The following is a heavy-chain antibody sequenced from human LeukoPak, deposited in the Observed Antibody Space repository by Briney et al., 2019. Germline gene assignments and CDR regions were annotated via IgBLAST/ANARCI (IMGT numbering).Heavy chain of an antibody. Sequence: GGSLRLSCAASGFTFSSYAMSWVRQAPGKGLEWVSAISGSGGSTYYADSVKGRFTISRDDSKSIAYLQMNSLKTEDTAVYYCTRGSMIVVVPLDAFDIWGQGTMVTVSS. CDR1: GFTFSSYA. D-gene: IGHD3-22*01. CDR2: ISGSGGST. CDR3: TRGSMIVVVPLDAFDI. J-gene: IGHJ3*02. V-gene: IGHV3-23*01.